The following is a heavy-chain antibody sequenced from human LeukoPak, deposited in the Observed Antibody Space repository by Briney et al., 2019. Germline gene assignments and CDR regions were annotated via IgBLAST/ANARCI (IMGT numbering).Heavy chain of an antibody. Sequence: SSXXLSLTCTVFGSSINSVYSWGWIRRPPGKGREGIGRIYDNGNTYYNSSLKRRVTISVHTSENQLSLKLSSVTAADTAVYYCASYKTYYDSSGNPFDYWGQGTLVTVSS. V-gene: IGHV4-38-2*02. CDR2: IYDNGNT. CDR1: GSSINSVYS. D-gene: IGHD3-22*01. CDR3: ASYKTYYDSSGNPFDY. J-gene: IGHJ4*02.